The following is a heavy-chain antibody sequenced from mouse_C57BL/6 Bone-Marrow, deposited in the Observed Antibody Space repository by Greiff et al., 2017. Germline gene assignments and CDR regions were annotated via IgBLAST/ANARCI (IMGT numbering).Heavy chain of an antibody. J-gene: IGHJ3*01. CDR2: ISDGGSYT. Sequence: EVKVVESGGGLVKPGGSLKLSCAASGFTFSSYAMSWVRQTPEKRLEWVATISDGGSYTYYPDNVKGRFTISRDNAKNNLYLQMSHLKSEDTAMYYCASPSNWEAYWGQGTLVTVSA. V-gene: IGHV5-4*03. CDR1: GFTFSSYA. D-gene: IGHD4-1*01. CDR3: ASPSNWEAY.